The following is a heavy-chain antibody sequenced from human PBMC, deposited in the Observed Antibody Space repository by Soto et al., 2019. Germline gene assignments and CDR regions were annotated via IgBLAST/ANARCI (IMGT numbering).Heavy chain of an antibody. CDR3: ARAQSPVYCSSTSCPNWFDP. CDR2: ISSSGSTI. Sequence: GGSLRLSCAASGFTFSSYEMNWVRQAPGKGLEWVSYISSSGSTIYYADSVKGRFTISRDNAKNSLYLQMNSLRAEDTAVYYCARAQSPVYCSSTSCPNWFDPWGQGTLVTVSS. J-gene: IGHJ5*02. D-gene: IGHD2-2*01. CDR1: GFTFSSYE. V-gene: IGHV3-48*03.